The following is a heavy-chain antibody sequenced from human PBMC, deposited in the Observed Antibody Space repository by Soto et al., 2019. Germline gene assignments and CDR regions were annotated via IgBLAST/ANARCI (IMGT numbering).Heavy chain of an antibody. Sequence: SQTLSLTCAISGDSVSNNSAAWNWIRQSPSRGLEWLGRTYYRSKWYNDYAVSVKSRITINPDTSKNQFSLQLNSVTPEDTAVYYCARDQGGYYYDSSGYYPGPLDYWGQQTLLTVSS. J-gene: IGHJ4*02. CDR2: TYYRSKWYN. CDR3: ARDQGGYYYDSSGYYPGPLDY. V-gene: IGHV6-1*01. D-gene: IGHD3-22*01. CDR1: GDSVSNNSAA.